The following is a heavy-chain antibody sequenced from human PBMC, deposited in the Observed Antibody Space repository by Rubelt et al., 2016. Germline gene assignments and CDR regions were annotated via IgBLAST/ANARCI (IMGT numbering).Heavy chain of an antibody. CDR2: ISYDGSGK. V-gene: IGHV3-30*04. CDR1: GFTFNSYT. Sequence: GGGVVQPGRSLRLSCAASGFTFNSYTMHWFRQAPGKGLEWVAVISYDGSGKYSADSVKGRFTISRDNSKNTLYLQMNSLRPDDTAVYYCARQRDSTYVFDYWGQGTQVTVSS. CDR3: ARQRDSTYVFDY. J-gene: IGHJ4*02. D-gene: IGHD2/OR15-2a*01.